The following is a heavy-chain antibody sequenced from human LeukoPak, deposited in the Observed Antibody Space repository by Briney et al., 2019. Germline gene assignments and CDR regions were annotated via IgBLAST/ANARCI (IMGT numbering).Heavy chain of an antibody. D-gene: IGHD5-24*01. V-gene: IGHV3-30*03. J-gene: IGHJ4*02. Sequence: GGSLRLSCAASGFTFSSYGMHWVRQAPGKGLEWVAVISYDGSSKDYADSVKGRFTISRDNSKNTLYLQMNSLRVEDTAVYYCAREGDGYNSPIDYWGQGTLVTVSS. CDR2: ISYDGSSK. CDR3: AREGDGYNSPIDY. CDR1: GFTFSSYG.